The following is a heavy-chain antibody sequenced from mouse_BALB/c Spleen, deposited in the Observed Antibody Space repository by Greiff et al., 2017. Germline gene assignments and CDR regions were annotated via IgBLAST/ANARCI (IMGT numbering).Heavy chain of an antibody. CDR3: ASPFITTVGFDY. V-gene: IGHV3-1*02. J-gene: IGHJ2*01. D-gene: IGHD1-1*01. CDR2: IHYSGST. Sequence: EVKLMESGPDLVKPSQSLSLTCTVTGYSITSGYSWHWIRQFPGNKLEWMGYIHYSGSTNYNPSLKSRISITRDTSKNQFFLQLNSVTTEDTATYHCASPFITTVGFDYWGQGTTLTVSS. CDR1: GYSITSGYS.